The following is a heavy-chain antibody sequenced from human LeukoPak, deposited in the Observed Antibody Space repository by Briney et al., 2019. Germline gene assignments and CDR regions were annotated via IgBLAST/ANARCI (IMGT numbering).Heavy chain of an antibody. CDR3: ARLPTYYYDSGGYYSGY. Sequence: SETLSLTCAVYGGSFSGYYWSWIRQPPGKGLEWIGEINHSGSTNYNPSLKSRVTISVDTSKNQFSLKLSSVTAADTAVYYCARLPTYYYDSGGYYSGYWGQGTLVTVSS. CDR1: GGSFSGYY. J-gene: IGHJ4*02. V-gene: IGHV4-34*01. CDR2: INHSGST. D-gene: IGHD3-22*01.